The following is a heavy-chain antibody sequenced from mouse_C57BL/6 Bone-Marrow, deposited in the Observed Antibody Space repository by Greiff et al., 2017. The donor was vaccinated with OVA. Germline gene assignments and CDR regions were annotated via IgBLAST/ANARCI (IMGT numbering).Heavy chain of an antibody. J-gene: IGHJ3*01. CDR3: ARLTYYLDAY. D-gene: IGHD1-1*02. Sequence: LVEPGASVKISCKASGYTFTDYYMNWVKQSHGKSLEWIGDINPNNGGTSYNQKFKGKATLTVDKSSSTAYMELRSLTSEDSAVYYCARLTYYLDAYWGQGTLVTVSA. CDR1: GYTFTDYY. CDR2: INPNNGGT. V-gene: IGHV1-26*01.